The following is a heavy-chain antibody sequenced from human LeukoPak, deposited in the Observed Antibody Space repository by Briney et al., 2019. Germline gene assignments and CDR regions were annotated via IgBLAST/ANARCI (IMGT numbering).Heavy chain of an antibody. CDR2: INHSGST. V-gene: IGHV4-34*01. J-gene: IGHJ4*02. CDR3: ARLSGRATIYRGSHASFDY. CDR1: GGSFSGYY. Sequence: PSETLSLTCAVYGGSFSGYYWSWIRQPPGKGLEWIGEINHSGSTNYNPSLKSRVTISVDTSKNQFSLKLSSVTAADTAVYYCARLSGRATIYRGSHASFDYWGQGTLVTVSS. D-gene: IGHD5-12*01.